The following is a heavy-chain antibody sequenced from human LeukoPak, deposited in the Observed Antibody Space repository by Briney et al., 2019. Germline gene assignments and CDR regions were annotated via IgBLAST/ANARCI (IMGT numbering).Heavy chain of an antibody. CDR2: IYYSGST. CDR3: ARARWLQFQFDY. V-gene: IGHV4-59*08. D-gene: IGHD5-24*01. Sequence: SETLSLTCTVSGGSISSYYWSWIRQPPGKGLEWIGYIYYSGSTNYNPSLKSRVTISVDTSKNQFSLKLSSVTAADTAVYYCARARWLQFQFDYWGQGTLVTVSS. J-gene: IGHJ4*02. CDR1: GGSISSYY.